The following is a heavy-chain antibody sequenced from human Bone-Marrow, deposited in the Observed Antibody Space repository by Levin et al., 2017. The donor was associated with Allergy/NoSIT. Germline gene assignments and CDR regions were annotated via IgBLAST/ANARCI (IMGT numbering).Heavy chain of an antibody. CDR1: GHSLTELT. J-gene: IGHJ4*02. D-gene: IGHD6-25*01. Sequence: VASVKVSCKVSGHSLTELTMHWVRQAPGKGLEWMGGFDPEDGDTLYAQKFQGRVTMTEDTSTDTAHMELRSLRPEDTARYYCATAHNSALDYWGQGTLVTVSS. CDR3: ATAHNSALDY. CDR2: FDPEDGDT. V-gene: IGHV1-24*01.